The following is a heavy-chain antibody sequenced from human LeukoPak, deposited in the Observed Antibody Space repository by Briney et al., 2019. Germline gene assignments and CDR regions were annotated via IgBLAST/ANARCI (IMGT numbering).Heavy chain of an antibody. D-gene: IGHD3-10*01. CDR3: ARDARTYYGSGSYLGDY. CDR1: GYIFTGYY. CDR2: INPNSGGT. Sequence: ASVKVSCKASGYIFTGYYMHWVRQAPGQGLEWMGRINPNSGGTNYAQNFQGRVTMTRDTSISTAYIELSRLRSDDTPVYYCARDARTYYGSGSYLGDYWGQGTLVTVSS. V-gene: IGHV1-2*06. J-gene: IGHJ4*02.